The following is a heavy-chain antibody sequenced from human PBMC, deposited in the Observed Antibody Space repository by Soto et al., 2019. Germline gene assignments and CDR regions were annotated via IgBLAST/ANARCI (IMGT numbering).Heavy chain of an antibody. CDR3: ARLGYAQLVPDY. Sequence: SETLSLTCTVSGGSISSSGYYWGWIRQPPGKGLEWIGSIYYSGSTYYNPSLKSRVTISVDTSKNQFSLKLSSVTAADTAVYYCARLGYAQLVPDYWGQGTLVTVSS. CDR1: GGSISSSGYY. J-gene: IGHJ4*02. V-gene: IGHV4-39*01. D-gene: IGHD6-13*01. CDR2: IYYSGST.